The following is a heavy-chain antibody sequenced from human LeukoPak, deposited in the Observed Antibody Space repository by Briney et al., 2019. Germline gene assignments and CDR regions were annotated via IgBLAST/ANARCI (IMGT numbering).Heavy chain of an antibody. CDR2: ISPTGTGR. J-gene: IGHJ4*02. Sequence: PGGSLRLSCAASGFTFSSCGFNWVRQAPGKGLGWVSSISPTGTGRYYADSVRGRFTISRDNAKNSMYLQMDSLRDEDTAVYYCATEAIGRHYDYWGQGTLLTVSS. CDR1: GFTFSSCG. CDR3: ATEAIGRHYDY. V-gene: IGHV3-21*04.